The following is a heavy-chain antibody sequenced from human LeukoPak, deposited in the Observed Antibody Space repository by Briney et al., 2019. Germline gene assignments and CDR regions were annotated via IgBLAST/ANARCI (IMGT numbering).Heavy chain of an antibody. CDR1: GFTFSSYG. CDR3: AKSPYYYNSRSAGFDI. CDR2: ISYDGSNK. D-gene: IGHD3-22*01. V-gene: IGHV3-30*18. J-gene: IGHJ3*02. Sequence: PGGSLRLSCASSGFTFSSYGMHWVRQAPGKGLEWVAVISYDGSNKYYADSVKGRFTISRDNSKNTLYLQMSSLRAEDTAVYYCAKSPYYYNSRSAGFDIWGQGTMVTVSS.